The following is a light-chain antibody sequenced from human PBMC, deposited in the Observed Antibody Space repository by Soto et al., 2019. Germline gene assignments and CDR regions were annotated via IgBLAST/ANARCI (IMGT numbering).Light chain of an antibody. V-gene: IGLV1-47*01. CDR1: NSNMERNY. Sequence: QLVLTQTPSASGTPGQRVTISCSGSNSNMERNYVYWYQQVPGTAPKLLMYRNDVRPSGVPDRITGSKSGTSASLAISGLRSEDEADYYCAVWDNSLNGVAFGGGTKLTVL. CDR2: RND. CDR3: AVWDNSLNGVA. J-gene: IGLJ2*01.